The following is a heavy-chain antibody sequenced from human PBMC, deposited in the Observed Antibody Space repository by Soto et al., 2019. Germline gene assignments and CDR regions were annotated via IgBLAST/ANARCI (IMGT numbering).Heavy chain of an antibody. Sequence: ASVKVSCKASGYTFTSYGISWVRQAPGQGLEWMGWISAYNGNTNYAQKLQGRVTMTTDTSTSTAYMELRSLRSDDTAVYYCARGDYDFWSGYRAGWFDPWGQGTLVTVSA. CDR1: GYTFTSYG. D-gene: IGHD3-3*01. CDR2: ISAYNGNT. V-gene: IGHV1-18*01. CDR3: ARGDYDFWSGYRAGWFDP. J-gene: IGHJ5*02.